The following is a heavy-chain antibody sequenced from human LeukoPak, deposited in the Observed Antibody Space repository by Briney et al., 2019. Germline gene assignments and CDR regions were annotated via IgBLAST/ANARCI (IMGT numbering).Heavy chain of an antibody. V-gene: IGHV4-39*01. CDR3: ARHWFGELPAGY. Sequence: SETLSLTCTVSGGSISSSSYYWGWIRQPPGKGLEWIGSIYYSGSTYYNPSLKSRVTISVDTSKNQFSLKLSSVTAADTAVYYCARHWFGELPAGYWGQGTLVTVSS. CDR2: IYYSGST. CDR1: GGSISSSSYY. D-gene: IGHD3-10*01. J-gene: IGHJ4*02.